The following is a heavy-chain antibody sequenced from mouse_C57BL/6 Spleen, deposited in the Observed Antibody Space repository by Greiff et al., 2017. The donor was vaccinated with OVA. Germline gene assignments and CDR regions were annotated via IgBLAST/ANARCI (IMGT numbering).Heavy chain of an antibody. CDR1: GYTFTSYW. CDR2: IDPSDSYT. D-gene: IGHD1-1*01. V-gene: IGHV1-50*01. Sequence: QVQLQQPGAELVKPGASVKLSCKASGYTFTSYWMQWVKQRPGQGLEWIGEIDPSDSYTNYNQKFKGKATLTVDTSSSTAYMQLSSLTSEDSAVYYCAIGVVADYWGQGTTLTVSS. J-gene: IGHJ2*01. CDR3: AIGVVADY.